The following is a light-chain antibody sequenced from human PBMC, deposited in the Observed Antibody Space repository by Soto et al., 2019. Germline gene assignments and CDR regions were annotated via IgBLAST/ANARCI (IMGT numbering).Light chain of an antibody. CDR3: QQSDTYPLT. CDR1: QSIGTW. J-gene: IGKJ5*01. V-gene: IGKV1-5*01. Sequence: IQMTKYPSALSASVGDRVTITCRASQSIGTWLAWYQHRKGKAPSLLIYDASTLRSGVPSRFRGSGSGTEFTLTISSLQADDFETYYCQQSDTYPLTFGQGTRLEIK. CDR2: DAS.